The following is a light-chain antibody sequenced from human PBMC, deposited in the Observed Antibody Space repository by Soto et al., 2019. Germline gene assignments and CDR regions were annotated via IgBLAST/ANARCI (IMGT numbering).Light chain of an antibody. V-gene: IGLV2-14*01. CDR3: SSFTSSSTLYV. Sequence: QSALTQPASVSGSPGQSITISCTGTSSDVGGYKYVSWYQQHPGKAPKLMIYEVSNRPSGVSNRFSGSNSGTTASLTVSGLQAEDEADYYCSSFTSSSTLYVFGTGTKLTVL. CDR2: EVS. CDR1: SSDVGGYKY. J-gene: IGLJ1*01.